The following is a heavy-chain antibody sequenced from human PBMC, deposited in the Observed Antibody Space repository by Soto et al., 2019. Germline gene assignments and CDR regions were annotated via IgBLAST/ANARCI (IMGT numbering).Heavy chain of an antibody. D-gene: IGHD6-19*01. CDR1: GGTGSMDA. Sequence: SVECCCKASGGTGSMDAIRRVRQPPAQGLEWMGGILTIFGSTKYAQKFQGRVTMTADESTSTAYMELSSLNSEDTAVYYCAAHYHPGIEVIGHFDYWG. V-gene: IGHV1-69*13. CDR2: ILTIFGST. J-gene: IGHJ4*01. CDR3: AAHYHPGIEVIGHFDY.